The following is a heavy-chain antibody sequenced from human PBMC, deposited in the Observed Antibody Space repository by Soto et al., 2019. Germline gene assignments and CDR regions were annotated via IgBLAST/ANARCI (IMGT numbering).Heavy chain of an antibody. CDR3: PRSCANTVCYIAAFEY. Sequence: SAVKVSCKASGYTFTNYAIHWVRQAPGQRLDCMGWINTGNGDTKYSQRFQGRVTISRDTSASTAYVELSSLGSEDTAVYYCPRSCANTVCYIAAFEYWGQGTLVTVSS. CDR2: INTGNGDT. D-gene: IGHD2-8*01. J-gene: IGHJ4*02. V-gene: IGHV1-3*04. CDR1: GYTFTNYA.